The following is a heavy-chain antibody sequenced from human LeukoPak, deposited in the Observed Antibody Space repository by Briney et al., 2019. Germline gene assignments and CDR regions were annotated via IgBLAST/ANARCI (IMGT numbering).Heavy chain of an antibody. J-gene: IGHJ4*02. V-gene: IGHV3-23*01. CDR3: AKAPVTTCRGAYCYPFDY. D-gene: IGHD2-21*01. Sequence: PGGSLRLSCAASGFTFSSYSMNWVRQAPGKGLEWVSAIRDSGNTYHADSVKGRFTISRDSSKNTLFLQMNRLRPEDAAVYYCAKAPVTTCRGAYCYPFDYWGQGTLVTVSS. CDR1: GFTFSSYS. CDR2: IRDSGNT.